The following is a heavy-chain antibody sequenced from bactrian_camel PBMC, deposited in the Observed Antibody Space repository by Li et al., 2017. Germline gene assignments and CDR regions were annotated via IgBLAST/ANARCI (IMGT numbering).Heavy chain of an antibody. CDR1: KSSFRNFV. CDR2: IDSDGTT. V-gene: IGHV3S55*01. CDR3: AHDDRPFRAVLRCGEDYEYNY. D-gene: IGHD3*01. Sequence: HVQLVESGGGSVQAGGSLTLSCAASKSSFRNFVMGWFRQAPGKEREGVATIDSDGTTSVADSVKGRFTISRDNAKNTLYLQMNSLKPDDTAMYYCAHDDRPFRAVLRCGEDYEYNYWGQGTQVTVS. J-gene: IGHJ4*01.